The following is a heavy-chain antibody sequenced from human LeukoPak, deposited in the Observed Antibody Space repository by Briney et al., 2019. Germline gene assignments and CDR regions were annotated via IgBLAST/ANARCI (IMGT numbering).Heavy chain of an antibody. CDR1: GGSISSGGYY. CDR3: ATRSSSWYAFDY. V-gene: IGHV4-39*07. J-gene: IGHJ4*02. Sequence: SETLSLTCTVSGGSISSGGYYWSWIRQHPGKGLEWIGSIYHSGSTYYNPSLKSRVTISVDTSKNQFSLKLSSVTAADTAVYYCATRSSSWYAFDYWGQGTLVTVSS. CDR2: IYHSGST. D-gene: IGHD6-13*01.